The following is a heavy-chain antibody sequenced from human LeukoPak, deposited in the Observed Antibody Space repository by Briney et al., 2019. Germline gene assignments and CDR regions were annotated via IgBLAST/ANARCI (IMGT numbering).Heavy chain of an antibody. J-gene: IGHJ6*04. Sequence: GGSLRLSCAASGFTFSSYGMHWVRQDPGKGLEWVAVISYDGSNKYYADSVKGRFTISRDNSKNTLYLQMNSLRAEDTAVYYCAKDGDYGSGSYYYGMDVWGKGTTVTVSS. D-gene: IGHD3-10*01. V-gene: IGHV3-30*18. CDR1: GFTFSSYG. CDR2: ISYDGSNK. CDR3: AKDGDYGSGSYYYGMDV.